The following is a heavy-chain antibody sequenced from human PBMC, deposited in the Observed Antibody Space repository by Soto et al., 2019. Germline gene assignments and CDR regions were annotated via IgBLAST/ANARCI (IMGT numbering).Heavy chain of an antibody. CDR1: GFTFNDYA. CDR2: ISRSSDYI. Sequence: ESGGGLVQPGRSLRLSCAASGFTFNDYAMHWVRQAPGKGLEWVSRISRSSDYIDYADSVKGRFTVSRDNAKNSLYLQMNSLRTEDTALYYCAKDRYCSGGDCSGGFDYWGQGTLVTVSS. V-gene: IGHV3-9*01. J-gene: IGHJ4*02. D-gene: IGHD2-15*01. CDR3: AKDRYCSGGDCSGGFDY.